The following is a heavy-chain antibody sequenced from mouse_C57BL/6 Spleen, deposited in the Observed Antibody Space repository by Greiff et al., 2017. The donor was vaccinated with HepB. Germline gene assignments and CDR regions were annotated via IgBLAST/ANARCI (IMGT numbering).Heavy chain of an antibody. V-gene: IGHV5-16*01. J-gene: IGHJ4*01. CDR3: ARDGPYYAMDY. CDR1: GFTFSDYY. CDR2: INYDGSST. Sequence: EVKLVESEGGLVQPGSSMKLSCTASGFTFSDYYMAWVRQVPEKGLEWVANINYDGSSTYYLDSLKSRFIISRDNEKNILYLQMSSLKSEDTATYYCARDGPYYAMDYWGQGTSVTVSS.